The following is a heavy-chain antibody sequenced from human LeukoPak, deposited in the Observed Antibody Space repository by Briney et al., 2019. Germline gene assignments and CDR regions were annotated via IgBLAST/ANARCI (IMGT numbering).Heavy chain of an antibody. D-gene: IGHD4-17*01. CDR2: IYSGGST. Sequence: GGSLRLSCSASGFTVSSDYMSWVRQAPGKGLEWLSVIYSGGSTYYADSVKGRFTISRDNSKNTLYLQMNSLRAEDTAVFYCARDFDYGDYFDYWGQGTLVTVSS. CDR3: ARDFDYGDYFDY. V-gene: IGHV3-66*02. J-gene: IGHJ4*02. CDR1: GFTVSSDY.